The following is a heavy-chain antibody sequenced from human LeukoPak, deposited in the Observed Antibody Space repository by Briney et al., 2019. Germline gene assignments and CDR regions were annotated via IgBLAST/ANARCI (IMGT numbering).Heavy chain of an antibody. J-gene: IGHJ3*02. Sequence: GESLKISCKGSGYSFTSYWIGWVRQMPGKGLGWMGITYPGDSDTRYSPSFQGQVTISADKSISTAYLQWSSLKASDTAMYYCARLAIMVRGVMDAFDIWGQGTMVTVSS. CDR2: TYPGDSDT. CDR3: ARLAIMVRGVMDAFDI. CDR1: GYSFTSYW. V-gene: IGHV5-51*01. D-gene: IGHD3-10*01.